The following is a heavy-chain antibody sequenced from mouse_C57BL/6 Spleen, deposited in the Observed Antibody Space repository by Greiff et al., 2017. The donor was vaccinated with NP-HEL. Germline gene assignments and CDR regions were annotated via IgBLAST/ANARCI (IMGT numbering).Heavy chain of an antibody. CDR3: ARAGIYYDSGMDY. Sequence: EVQLQQSGPELVKPGDSVKISCKASGYSFTGYFMNWVMQSHGKSLEWIGRINPYNGDTFYNQKFKGKATLTVDKSSSTAHMELRSLTSEDSAVYYCARAGIYYDSGMDYWGQGTSVTVSS. V-gene: IGHV1-20*01. D-gene: IGHD2-4*01. J-gene: IGHJ4*01. CDR2: INPYNGDT. CDR1: GYSFTGYF.